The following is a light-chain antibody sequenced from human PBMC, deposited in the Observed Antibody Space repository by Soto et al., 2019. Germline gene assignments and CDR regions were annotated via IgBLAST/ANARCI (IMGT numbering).Light chain of an antibody. J-gene: IGLJ2*01. V-gene: IGLV6-57*04. Sequence: NFMLTQPNSVSESPGKTVTISCTRSSGSIASAYVQWYQQRPGSVPSVVIYENNQRPSAVPDRFSGSIDSSSNSASLTISGMQAEDEDDYDCQSHDTVSNIFGGGTKLTVL. CDR1: SGSIASAY. CDR2: ENN. CDR3: QSHDTVSNI.